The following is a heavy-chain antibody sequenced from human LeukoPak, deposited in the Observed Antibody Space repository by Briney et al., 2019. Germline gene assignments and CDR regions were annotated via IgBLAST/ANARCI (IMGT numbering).Heavy chain of an antibody. V-gene: IGHV4-34*01. CDR3: ARGPYRGGSYYHY. J-gene: IGHJ4*02. CDR2: INHSGST. CDR1: GGSFSGYY. D-gene: IGHD1-26*01. Sequence: KPSETLSFTCAVYGGSFSGYYWSWIRQPPGKGLEWIGEINHSGSTNYNPSLKSRVTISVDTSKNQFSLKLSSVTAADTAVYYCARGPYRGGSYYHYWGQGTLVTVSS.